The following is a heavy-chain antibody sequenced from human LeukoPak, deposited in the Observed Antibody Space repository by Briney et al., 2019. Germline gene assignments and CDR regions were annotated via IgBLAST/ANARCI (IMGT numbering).Heavy chain of an antibody. CDR2: ISGSGGST. D-gene: IGHD3-3*01. V-gene: IGHV3-23*01. CDR3: AKVQYYDFWSGYWDGEHKYYFDY. CDR1: GFTFSSYA. Sequence: GGSLRLSCAASGFTFSSYAMSWVRQAPGKGLEWVSAISGSGGSTYYADSVKGRFTISRDNSKNTLYLQMNSLRAEDTAVYYCAKVQYYDFWSGYWDGEHKYYFDYWGQGTLVTVSS. J-gene: IGHJ4*02.